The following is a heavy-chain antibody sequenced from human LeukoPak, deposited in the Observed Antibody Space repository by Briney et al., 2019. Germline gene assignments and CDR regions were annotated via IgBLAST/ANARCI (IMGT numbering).Heavy chain of an antibody. Sequence: ASVKVSCKGSGYTLTELSMHWVRQAPGKGLEWMGGFDPEDGETIYAQKFQGRVTMTEDTSTDTAYMELSSLRSEDTAVYYCATRIRYFDWLFSFDYWGQGTLVTVSS. CDR1: GYTLTELS. V-gene: IGHV1-24*01. J-gene: IGHJ4*02. CDR2: FDPEDGET. CDR3: ATRIRYFDWLFSFDY. D-gene: IGHD3-9*01.